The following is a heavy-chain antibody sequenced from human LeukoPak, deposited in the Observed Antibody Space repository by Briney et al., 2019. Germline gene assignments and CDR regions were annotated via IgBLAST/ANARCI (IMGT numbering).Heavy chain of an antibody. V-gene: IGHV3-21*01. CDR3: ARGRITMVRGATRADAFDI. CDR1: GFTFSSYT. J-gene: IGHJ3*02. CDR2: ISSSSSYI. D-gene: IGHD3-10*01. Sequence: GGSLRLSCAASGFTFSSYTMNWVRQAPGRGLEWVSSISSSSSYIYYADSVKGRFTISRDNAKNSLYLQMNSLRAEDTAVYYCARGRITMVRGATRADAFDIWGQGTMVTVSS.